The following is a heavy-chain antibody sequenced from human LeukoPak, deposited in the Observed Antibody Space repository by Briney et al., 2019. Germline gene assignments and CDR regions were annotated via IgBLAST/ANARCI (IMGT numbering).Heavy chain of an antibody. CDR2: IYYDGST. V-gene: IGHV4-59*01. Sequence: PSETLSLTCSVSGGYIRGYHWSWIRQPPGKGLEWIGYIYYDGSTNYNPSLKSRVTISVDTSKNPFSLKLRSVTAADTAVYYCARYTAMVPFDYWGQGTLVTVSS. CDR1: GGYIRGYH. J-gene: IGHJ4*02. CDR3: ARYTAMVPFDY. D-gene: IGHD5-18*01.